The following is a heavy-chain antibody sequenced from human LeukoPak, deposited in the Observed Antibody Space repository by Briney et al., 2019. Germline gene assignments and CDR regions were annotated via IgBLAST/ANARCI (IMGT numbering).Heavy chain of an antibody. CDR1: GHTFTGYY. CDR3: ARGIFEGITIFGVVGGWFDP. Sequence: VASVKVSCKASGHTFTGYYMHWVRQAPGQGLEWMGWINPNSGGTNYAQKFQGRVTMTRDTSISTAYMELSRLRSDDTAVYYCARGIFEGITIFGVVGGWFDPWGQGTLVTVSS. CDR2: INPNSGGT. V-gene: IGHV1-2*02. D-gene: IGHD3-3*01. J-gene: IGHJ5*02.